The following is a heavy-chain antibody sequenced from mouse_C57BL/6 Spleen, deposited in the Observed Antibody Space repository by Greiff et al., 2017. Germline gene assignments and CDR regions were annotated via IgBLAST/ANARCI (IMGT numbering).Heavy chain of an antibody. Sequence: QVQLQQSGAELVKPGASVKLSCKASGYTFTSYWMAWVKQRPGRGLEWIGRIYPGSGGTKYNEKFKSKATLTVDTPSSTAYMQLSSLTSEDSAVYYCARGNSVAYWGQGTLGTVSA. CDR1: GYTFTSYW. D-gene: IGHD2-1*01. V-gene: IGHV1-72*01. CDR3: ARGNSVAY. J-gene: IGHJ3*01. CDR2: IYPGSGGT.